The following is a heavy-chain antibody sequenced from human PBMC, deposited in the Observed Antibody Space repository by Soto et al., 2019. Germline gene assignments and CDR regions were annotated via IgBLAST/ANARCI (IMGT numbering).Heavy chain of an antibody. CDR3: AREWDAFDI. Sequence: GGSLRLSCAASGFTFSSYVMHWVRQAPGKGLEWVAIISYDESNKYYADSVKGRFTISRDNSKNTLYLQMNSLRAEDSAVYYCAREWDAFDIWGQGTMVTVSS. CDR2: ISYDESNK. J-gene: IGHJ3*02. CDR1: GFTFSSYV. V-gene: IGHV3-30-3*01.